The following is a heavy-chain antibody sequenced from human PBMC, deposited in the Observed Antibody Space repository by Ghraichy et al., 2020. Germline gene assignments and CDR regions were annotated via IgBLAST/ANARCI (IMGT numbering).Heavy chain of an antibody. CDR3: AKDLVITMVRGVIKSFDY. J-gene: IGHJ4*02. Sequence: GESLRLSCAASGFIFSNYPMSWVRQAPGKGLEWVSAISGSGETPYYAGSVKGRFTISRDNSKNTLYLQMNSLRAEDTAVYYCAKDLVITMVRGVIKSFDYWGQGTLVTVSS. D-gene: IGHD3-10*01. CDR1: GFIFSNYP. V-gene: IGHV3-23*01. CDR2: ISGSGETP.